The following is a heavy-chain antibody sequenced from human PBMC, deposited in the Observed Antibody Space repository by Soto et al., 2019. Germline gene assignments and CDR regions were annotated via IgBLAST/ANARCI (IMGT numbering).Heavy chain of an antibody. D-gene: IGHD6-13*01. CDR3: ARPQAAAGNDAFDI. J-gene: IGHJ3*02. Sequence: PGESLKISCKCSVYSFTSDWICWVRQMPGKGLWWMWIIDPGDSDTRYSPSFQGQVTTSADKSISTAYLQWSSLKDSDTAMYYCARPQAAAGNDAFDIWGQGTMVTVSS. CDR1: VYSFTSDW. V-gene: IGHV5-51*01. CDR2: IDPGDSDT.